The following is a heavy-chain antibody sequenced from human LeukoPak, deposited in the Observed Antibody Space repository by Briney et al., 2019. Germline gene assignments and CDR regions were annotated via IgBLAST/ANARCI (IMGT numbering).Heavy chain of an antibody. V-gene: IGHV4-39*01. Sequence: LSETLSLTCTVSGGSISSSTYYWVWIRQSPGKGLEWIGNFYSSVSTYYNPSLTSRVTISVDTSKNQFSLNLTSVTAADTAVYYCARQFDYCGQGTLVTVSS. CDR2: FYSSVST. CDR1: GGSISSSTYY. J-gene: IGHJ4*02. CDR3: ARQFDY.